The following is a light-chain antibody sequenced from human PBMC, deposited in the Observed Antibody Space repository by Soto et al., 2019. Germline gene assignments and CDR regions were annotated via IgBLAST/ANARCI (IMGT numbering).Light chain of an antibody. Sequence: QSALTQPPSASGTPGQMVTISCSGRSSNVGRKPVTWYQQLPGTAPKLLIHSNDQRPSGVPDRFSGSKSGTSASLAISGLQSEDEADYYCAEWEDRRSGYVCGTGTKVTVL. CDR1: SSNVGRKP. CDR2: SND. V-gene: IGLV1-44*01. J-gene: IGLJ1*01. CDR3: AEWEDRRSGYV.